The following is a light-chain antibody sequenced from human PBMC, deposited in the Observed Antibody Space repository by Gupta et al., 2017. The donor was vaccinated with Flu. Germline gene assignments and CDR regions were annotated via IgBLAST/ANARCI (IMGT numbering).Light chain of an antibody. Sequence: DIVMTQSPASLAVSLGARATINCKSSQSVLYSSNNTNYLAWYQQKPGQPPKLLIYWASTRESGVPDRFSGSGSGTDFTLTISSLQAEDVAVYYCQQYYSTPLTFGPGTKVDIK. CDR1: QSVLYSSNNTNY. CDR3: QQYYSTPLT. CDR2: WAS. J-gene: IGKJ3*01. V-gene: IGKV4-1*01.